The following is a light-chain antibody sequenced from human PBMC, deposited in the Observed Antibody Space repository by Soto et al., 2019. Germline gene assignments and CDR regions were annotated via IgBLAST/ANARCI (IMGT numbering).Light chain of an antibody. CDR3: SSYTSSSTLYV. CDR2: EVN. Sequence: QSVLTQPASVSGSPRQSITISCTGASSDVGSYTYVSWYQQHPGKAPKLMIYEVNNRPSGVSNRFSGSKSGNTASLTISGLQAEDDADYYCSSYTSSSTLYVFGTGTKLTVL. V-gene: IGLV2-14*01. J-gene: IGLJ1*01. CDR1: SSDVGSYTY.